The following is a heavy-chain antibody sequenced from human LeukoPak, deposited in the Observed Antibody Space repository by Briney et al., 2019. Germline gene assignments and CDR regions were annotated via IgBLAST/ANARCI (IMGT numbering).Heavy chain of an antibody. CDR2: ISSSGSTI. CDR3: ARSYGSSSWYDY. Sequence: PGGSLRLSCAASGFTFSSYWMHWVRQAPGKGLEWVSYISSSGSTIYYADSVKGRFTISRDNAKNSLYLQMNSLRAEDTAVYYCARSYGSSSWYDYWGQGTLVTVSS. D-gene: IGHD6-13*01. J-gene: IGHJ4*02. V-gene: IGHV3-48*04. CDR1: GFTFSSYW.